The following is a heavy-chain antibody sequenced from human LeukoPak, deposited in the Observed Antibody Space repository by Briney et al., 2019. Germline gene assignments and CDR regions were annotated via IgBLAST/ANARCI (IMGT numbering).Heavy chain of an antibody. CDR3: ARGGSSWYWFDP. CDR2: IYYSGST. Sequence: SETLSLTCTVSGGSISSYYWSWIRQPPGKGLEWIGYIYYSGSTNYNPSLKSRVTISVDTSKNQFSLKLSSVTAADSAVYYCARGGSSWYWFDPWGQGTLVTVSS. D-gene: IGHD6-13*01. V-gene: IGHV4-59*01. J-gene: IGHJ5*02. CDR1: GGSISSYY.